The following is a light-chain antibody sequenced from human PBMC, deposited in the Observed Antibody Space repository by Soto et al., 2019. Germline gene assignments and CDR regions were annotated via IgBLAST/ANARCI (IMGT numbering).Light chain of an antibody. CDR1: QSVSSY. V-gene: IGKV3-11*01. CDR3: QKRSTWPPFT. J-gene: IGKJ3*01. Sequence: EIVLTQSPATLSLSPGERATLSCRASQSVSSYLAWYQQKPGQAPRLLIYDASNRATGIPARFSGSGSGTDFTLTISSLEPEDFAVYYCQKRSTWPPFTFGPGTKVDIK. CDR2: DAS.